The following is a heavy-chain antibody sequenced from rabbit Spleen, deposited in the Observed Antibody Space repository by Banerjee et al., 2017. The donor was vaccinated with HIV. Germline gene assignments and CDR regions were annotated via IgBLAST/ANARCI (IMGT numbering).Heavy chain of an antibody. V-gene: IGHV1S47*01. CDR1: GFDFSDYG. J-gene: IGHJ6*01. CDR3: ARDTGSSFSSYGMDL. Sequence: QEQLEESGGGLVKPEGSLTLTCKASGFDFSDYGVSWVRQAPGKGLEWIGYIEPIFGRTYYASWVNGRFSISRENTQNTVSLQMTSLTVADTATYFCARDTGSSFSSYGMDLWGPGTLVTVS. D-gene: IGHD8-1*01. CDR2: IEPIFGRT.